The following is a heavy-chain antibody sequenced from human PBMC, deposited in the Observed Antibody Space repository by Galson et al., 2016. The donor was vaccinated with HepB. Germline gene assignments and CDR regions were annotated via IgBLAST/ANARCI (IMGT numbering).Heavy chain of an antibody. J-gene: IGHJ5*01. V-gene: IGHV2-5*02. CDR3: VQLIHSTGHS. CDR1: GFSLSTPGLG. D-gene: IGHD3-22*01. Sequence: PALVKPTQTLTLTCTFSGFSLSTPGLGVGWIRQPPGKALEWLGVIYWDDDKRYSPSLRNRLSITKDTSKNQVVLTMTNMDPMDTATFYCVQLIHSTGHSWGHGTLVSVSS. CDR2: IYWDDDK.